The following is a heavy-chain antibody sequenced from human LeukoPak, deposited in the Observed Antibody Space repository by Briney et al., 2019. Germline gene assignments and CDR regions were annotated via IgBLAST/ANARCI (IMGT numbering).Heavy chain of an antibody. CDR2: IYYSGST. J-gene: IGHJ4*02. CDR3: ARELISGLDY. Sequence: SETLSLTCTVSGGSISSSGSYWGWIRQPPGKGLEWIGSIYYSGSTYYNPSLKSRVTISVDTSKNQFSLKLSSVTAADTAVYYCARELISGLDYWGQGTLVTVSS. D-gene: IGHD1-26*01. V-gene: IGHV4-39*07. CDR1: GGSISSSGSY.